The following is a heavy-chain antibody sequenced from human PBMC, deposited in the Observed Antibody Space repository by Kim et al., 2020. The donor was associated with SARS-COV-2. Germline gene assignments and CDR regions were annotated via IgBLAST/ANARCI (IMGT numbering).Heavy chain of an antibody. J-gene: IGHJ5*02. CDR2: FDPEDGET. Sequence: ASVKVSCKVSGYTLTELSMHWVRQAPGKGLEWMGGFDPEDGETIYAQKFQGRVTMTEDTSTDTAYMELCSLRSEDTAVYYCATSSTFFGAFDPWGQGALITVSS. CDR1: GYTLTELS. D-gene: IGHD3-3*01. CDR3: ATSSTFFGAFDP. V-gene: IGHV1-24*01.